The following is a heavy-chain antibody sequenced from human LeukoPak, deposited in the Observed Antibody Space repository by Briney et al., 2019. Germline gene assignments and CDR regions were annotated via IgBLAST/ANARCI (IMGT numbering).Heavy chain of an antibody. J-gene: IGHJ4*02. D-gene: IGHD3-22*01. V-gene: IGHV3-73*01. Sequence: AGGSLRLSCAASGFTFSGSAMHWVRQASGKGLEWVGRIRSKANSYATAYAASVKGRFTIPGDDSKNTAYLQMSSLKTEDTAVYYCTSGDPKYYYDSSGYYGYWGQGTLVTVSS. CDR2: IRSKANSYAT. CDR1: GFTFSGSA. CDR3: TSGDPKYYYDSSGYYGY.